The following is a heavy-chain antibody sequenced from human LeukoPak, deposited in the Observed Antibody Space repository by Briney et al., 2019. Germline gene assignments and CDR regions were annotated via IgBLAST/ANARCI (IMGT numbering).Heavy chain of an antibody. J-gene: IGHJ4*02. CDR3: AREAAANSLDY. CDR1: GDSVSSNSAA. V-gene: IGHV6-1*01. Sequence: SQTLSLTCAISGDSVSSNSAAWNWLRQSPSRGLEWLGRTYYRSKWYNDYAVSVKSRITINLETSKNQFSLQLNSVTPADTAVYYCAREAAANSLDYWGQGTLVTVSS. D-gene: IGHD6-13*01. CDR2: TYYRSKWYN.